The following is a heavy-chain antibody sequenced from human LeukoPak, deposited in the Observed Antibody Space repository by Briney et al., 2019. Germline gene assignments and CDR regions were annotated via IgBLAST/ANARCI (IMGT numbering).Heavy chain of an antibody. CDR1: GFSFSSYA. D-gene: IGHD2-2*01. V-gene: IGHV3-23*01. J-gene: IGHJ4*02. CDR2: IVGSGGNM. CDR3: AKGLTWDSTSCSD. Sequence: GGSLRLSCAASGFSFSSYAMSWVRQAPGKGLEWVSAIVGSGGNMYYADSVKGRFTISRDNFKSTVYLQMNSLRAEDTAFYYCAKGLTWDSTSCSDWGQGTLVTVSS.